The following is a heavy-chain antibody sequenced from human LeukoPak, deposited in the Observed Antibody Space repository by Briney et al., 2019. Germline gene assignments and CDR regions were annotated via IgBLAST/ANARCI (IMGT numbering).Heavy chain of an antibody. Sequence: ASVKVSCKASGYTFTGYYIHWVRQAPGQGLEWMGWINPNSGGTNYAQKFQGRVTMTRDTSISTAYMELSRLRSDDTAVYYCARVSWSLMGYCSGGSCRTNAFDIWGQGTMVTVSS. V-gene: IGHV1-2*02. CDR3: ARVSWSLMGYCSGGSCRTNAFDI. J-gene: IGHJ3*02. CDR1: GYTFTGYY. D-gene: IGHD2-15*01. CDR2: INPNSGGT.